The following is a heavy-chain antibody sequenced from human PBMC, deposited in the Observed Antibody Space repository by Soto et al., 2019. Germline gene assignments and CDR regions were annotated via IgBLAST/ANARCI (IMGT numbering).Heavy chain of an antibody. J-gene: IGHJ5*02. CDR2: ISAYHGNT. D-gene: IGHD3-3*01. Sequence: SVKVYRKGSGYTITSYLGGWLSKTNGQGLEWMGWISAYHGNTNYAQKLQGRVTMTTDTSTSTAYMELRSLRSDDTAVYYCARVLRSDYDFWSGSSNWFDPWGQGTLVTVSS. V-gene: IGHV1-18*01. CDR3: ARVLRSDYDFWSGSSNWFDP. CDR1: GYTITSYL.